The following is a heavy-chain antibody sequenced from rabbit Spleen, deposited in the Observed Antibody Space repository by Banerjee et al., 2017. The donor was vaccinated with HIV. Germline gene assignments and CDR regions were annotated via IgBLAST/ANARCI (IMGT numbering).Heavy chain of an antibody. J-gene: IGHJ4*01. V-gene: IGHV1S45*01. CDR3: VKDQARMLNL. Sequence: QEQLVESGGGLVQPEGSLTLTCTASGFSFSRSDWIYWVRQPPGKGLEWIGYIDPVFDTTYYASWAKGRFTISKTSSTTVTLQMTSLTAADTATYFCVKDQARMLNLWGPGTHVTVS. D-gene: IGHD6-1*01. CDR2: IDPVFDTT. CDR1: GFSFSRSDW.